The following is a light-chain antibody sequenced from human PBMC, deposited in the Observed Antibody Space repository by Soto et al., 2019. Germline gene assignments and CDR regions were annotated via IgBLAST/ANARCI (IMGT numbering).Light chain of an antibody. CDR3: GSWDSSLSAYV. V-gene: IGLV1-51*01. J-gene: IGLJ1*01. CDR2: DNN. Sequence: QSVLTQPPSVSVAPGQKVTISCSGSSSNIGNNYVSWYQQLPGTAPKLLIYDNNKRPSGIADRFSGSKSGTSATLGITGLQTGDEADYYCGSWDSSLSAYVFGTGTKVTVL. CDR1: SSNIGNNY.